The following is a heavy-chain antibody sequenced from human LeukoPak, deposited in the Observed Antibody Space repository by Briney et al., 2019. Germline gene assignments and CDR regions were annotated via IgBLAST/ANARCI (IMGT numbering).Heavy chain of an antibody. Sequence: SETLSLTCAVYGGSFSGYYWSWIRQPAGKGLEWIGRMYTSGETNYNPSLKSRATISLDTSKNQISLRLSSVTAADTAVYYCAAGSQSAALIKWGQGTLVTVSS. V-gene: IGHV4-59*10. D-gene: IGHD6-6*01. CDR3: AAGSQSAALIK. CDR2: MYTSGET. CDR1: GGSFSGYY. J-gene: IGHJ4*02.